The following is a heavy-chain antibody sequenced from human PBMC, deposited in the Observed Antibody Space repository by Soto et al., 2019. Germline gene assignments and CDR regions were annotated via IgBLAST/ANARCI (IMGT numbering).Heavy chain of an antibody. D-gene: IGHD4-17*01. CDR2: IGGSGIIT. J-gene: IGHJ5*02. V-gene: IGHV3-23*01. Sequence: GGSLRLSCRASGFSFSSFAMAWVRQAPGKGLEWVSSIGGSGIITYYTDSVKGRFTISRDNSGNTLFLHMNSLRADDTAVYYCAKDPNGDYVGAFDPWGQGTLVTVSS. CDR1: GFSFSSFA. CDR3: AKDPNGDYVGAFDP.